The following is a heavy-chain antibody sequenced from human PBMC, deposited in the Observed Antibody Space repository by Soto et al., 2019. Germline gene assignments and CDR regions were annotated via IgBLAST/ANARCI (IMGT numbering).Heavy chain of an antibody. CDR2: SSGSGFTT. D-gene: IGHD6-13*01. V-gene: IGHV3-11*01. J-gene: IGHJ4*02. Sequence: QVQLVESGGGSVKPGGSLRLSCAASGFTFSDYYMSWFRQAPGKGLEWVSYSSGSGFTTHDADSVKGRFTISRDNGKNSLHLQMNSLGVEDTAVYYCARVGSIAAAGTPDYWGQGTLVTVSS. CDR1: GFTFSDYY. CDR3: ARVGSIAAAGTPDY.